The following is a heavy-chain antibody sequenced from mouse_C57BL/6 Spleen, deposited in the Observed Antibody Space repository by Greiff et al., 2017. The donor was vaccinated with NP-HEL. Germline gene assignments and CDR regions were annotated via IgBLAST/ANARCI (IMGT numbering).Heavy chain of an antibody. J-gene: IGHJ2*01. CDR3: TTSYYSNYSYFDY. V-gene: IGHV14-4*01. CDR1: GFNIKDDY. D-gene: IGHD2-5*01. Sequence: VQLKQSGAELVRPGASVKLSCTASGFNIKDDYMHWVKQRPEQGLEWIGWIDPENGDTEYASKFQGKATITADTSSNTAYLQLSSLTSEDTAVYYCTTSYYSNYSYFDYWGQGTTLTVSS. CDR2: IDPENGDT.